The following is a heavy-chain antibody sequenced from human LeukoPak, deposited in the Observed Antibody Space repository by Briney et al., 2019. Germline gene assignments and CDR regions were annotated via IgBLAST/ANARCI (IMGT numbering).Heavy chain of an antibody. V-gene: IGHV3-15*07. CDR2: IKSKTDGGTT. CDR1: GFTFSNAW. Sequence: GGSLRLSCAASGFTFSNAWMNWVRQAPGKGLEWVGRIKSKTDGGTTDYAAPVKGRFTISRDDSKNTLYLQMNSLRAEDTAVYYCAKTAEGVGMTTYYYYGMDVWGQGTTVTVSS. D-gene: IGHD3-3*01. CDR3: AKTAEGVGMTTYYYYGMDV. J-gene: IGHJ6*02.